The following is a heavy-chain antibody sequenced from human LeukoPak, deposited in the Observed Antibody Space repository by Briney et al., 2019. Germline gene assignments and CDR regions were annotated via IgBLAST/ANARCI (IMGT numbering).Heavy chain of an antibody. CDR1: GFTFISYA. D-gene: IGHD2-21*01. V-gene: IGHV3-23*01. J-gene: IGHJ4*02. CDR2: ISKSDGST. CDR3: AQGALIPDG. Sequence: GRSLRLSCAASGFTFISYAMTWVRQAPGKGLAWVSSISKSDGSTYYADSVKGRFTISRDNSKNTVYLHMDSLRVDDTAIYYRAQGALIPDGRGQGTLVTASS.